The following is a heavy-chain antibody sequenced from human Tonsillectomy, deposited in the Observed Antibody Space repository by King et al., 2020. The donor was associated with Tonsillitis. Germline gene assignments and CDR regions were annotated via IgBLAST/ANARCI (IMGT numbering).Heavy chain of an antibody. Sequence: VQLVESGGGLVQPGGSLRLSCAASGFTFRSYWMTWVRQAPGKGLEWVANIKQDGSEKSYLDSVKCRFTISRDNAKNSLYLQMNSLRAEDTAVYYCARDESPANGGIYYDAFDIWGQGTLVTVSS. CDR2: IKQDGSEK. CDR3: ARDESPANGGIYYDAFDI. D-gene: IGHD1-26*01. CDR1: GFTFRSYW. V-gene: IGHV3-7*01. J-gene: IGHJ3*02.